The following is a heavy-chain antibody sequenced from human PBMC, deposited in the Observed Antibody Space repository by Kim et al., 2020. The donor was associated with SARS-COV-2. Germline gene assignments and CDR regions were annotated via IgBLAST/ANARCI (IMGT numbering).Heavy chain of an antibody. V-gene: IGHV1-69*04. CDR2: IIPILGIA. CDR1: GGTFSSYA. J-gene: IGHJ6*02. Sequence: SVKVSCKASGGTFSSYAISWVRQAPGQGLEWMGRIIPILGIANYAQKFQGRVTITADKSTSTAYMELSSLRSEDTAVYYCARERGGGWRSYSSYYYYGMDVWGQGTTVTVSS. CDR3: ARERGGGWRSYSSYYYYGMDV. D-gene: IGHD1-26*01.